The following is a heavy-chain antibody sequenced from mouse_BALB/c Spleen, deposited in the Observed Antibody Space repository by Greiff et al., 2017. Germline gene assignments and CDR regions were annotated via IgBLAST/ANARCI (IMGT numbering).Heavy chain of an antibody. Sequence: VQVVESGPGLVAPSQTLSISCTVSGFSLTSYGVHWVRQPPGKGLEWLGVIWAGGSTNYNSALMSRLSISKDNSKSQVFLKMNSLQTDDTAMYYCARDNDYDNYAMDYWGQGTSVTVSA. CDR3: ARDNDYDNYAMDY. CDR1: GFSLTSYG. V-gene: IGHV2-9*02. D-gene: IGHD2-4*01. J-gene: IGHJ4*01. CDR2: IWAGGST.